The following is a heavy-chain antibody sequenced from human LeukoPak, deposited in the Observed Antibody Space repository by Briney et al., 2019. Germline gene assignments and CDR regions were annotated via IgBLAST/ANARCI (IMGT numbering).Heavy chain of an antibody. CDR2: ISYDGSNK. CDR1: GFTFSSYA. J-gene: IGHJ4*02. CDR3: ARTSYDSSGYYWILGY. D-gene: IGHD3-22*01. Sequence: GRSLRLSCAASGFTFSSYAMHWVRQAPGKGLEWVAVISYDGSNKYYADSVKGRFTISRDNSKNTLYLQMNSLRAEDTAVYYCARTSYDSSGYYWILGYWGQGTLVTVSS. V-gene: IGHV3-30*04.